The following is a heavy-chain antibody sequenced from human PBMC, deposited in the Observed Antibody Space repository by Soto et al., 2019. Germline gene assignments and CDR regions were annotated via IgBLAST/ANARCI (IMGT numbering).Heavy chain of an antibody. CDR1: GGSISSYY. CDR2: IYYSGST. V-gene: IGHV4-59*01. CDR3: ARLVVRDYYYGMDV. J-gene: IGHJ6*02. Sequence: SETLSLTCTVSGGSISSYYWSWIRQPPGKGLEWIGYIYYSGSTNYNPSLKSRVTISVDTSKNQFSLKLSSVTAADTAVYYCARLVVRDYYYGMDVWGQGXTVTVSS. D-gene: IGHD2-15*01.